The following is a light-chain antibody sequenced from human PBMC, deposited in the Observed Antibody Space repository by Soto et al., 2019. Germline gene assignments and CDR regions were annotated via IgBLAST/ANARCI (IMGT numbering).Light chain of an antibody. CDR3: GSKTRSNTLV. CDR2: EVS. J-gene: IGLJ3*02. CDR1: SSDVGGYNF. Sequence: QSALTQPASVSGSLGQSITIACTGTSSDVGGYNFVSWYQQHPGTAPKLILYEVSNRPSGVSYRFSGSKSGSTASLTISGLQTEDEDDYYCGSKTRSNTLVFGGGTKVTVL. V-gene: IGLV2-14*01.